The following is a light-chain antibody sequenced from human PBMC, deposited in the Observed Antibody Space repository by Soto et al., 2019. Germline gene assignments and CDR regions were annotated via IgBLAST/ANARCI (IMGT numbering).Light chain of an antibody. V-gene: IGLV2-14*03. Sequence: QSVLTQPASVSGSPGQSITISCTGTSSDVGGYNYVSWYQQHPGKAPKLMIYDVSNRPSGVSNRFSGSKSGNTASLTISGLQAEDEADYYCCSYTSGSPYVFGTGTKLTVL. CDR3: CSYTSGSPYV. CDR1: SSDVGGYNY. CDR2: DVS. J-gene: IGLJ1*01.